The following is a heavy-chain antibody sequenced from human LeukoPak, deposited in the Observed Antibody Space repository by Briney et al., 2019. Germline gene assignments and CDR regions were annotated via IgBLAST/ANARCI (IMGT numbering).Heavy chain of an antibody. V-gene: IGHV3-21*01. CDR3: ARDGGSSWYYFDY. CDR1: GFTFSSYS. J-gene: IGHJ4*02. D-gene: IGHD6-13*01. CDR2: ISSSSSYI. Sequence: PGGYLRLSCAASGFTFSSYSMNWVRQAPGKGLEWVSSISSSSSYIYYADSVKGRFTISRDNAKNSLYLQMNSLRAEDTAVYYCARDGGSSWYYFDYWGQGTLVTVSS.